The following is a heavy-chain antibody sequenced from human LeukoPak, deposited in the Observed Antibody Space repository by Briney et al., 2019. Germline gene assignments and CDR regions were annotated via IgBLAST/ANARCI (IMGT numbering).Heavy chain of an antibody. V-gene: IGHV3-23*01. D-gene: IGHD5-18*01. Sequence: VQPGGSLRLSCAGSGFTFSSYAMSWVRQAPGKGLEWVSAISSSGDTYYAGSVKGRFTISRAKNTLYLQMNSLRAEDTAVYYCARDPGEKLWLPSDYWGQGTLVTVS. CDR1: GFTFSSYA. CDR3: ARDPGEKLWLPSDY. CDR2: ISSSGDT. J-gene: IGHJ4*02.